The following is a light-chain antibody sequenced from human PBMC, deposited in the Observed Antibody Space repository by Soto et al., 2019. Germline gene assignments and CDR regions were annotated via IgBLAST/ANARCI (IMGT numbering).Light chain of an antibody. CDR2: GAS. Sequence: EIAMTQSPATLSVSLGERATLSCRASQYISNNLAWYQQRPGQAPSLLIYGASTRATGVPARFSGSGSGTDFLLSISGLQSEDSAVYYCQQYNHWSSITFGQGTRLEIK. V-gene: IGKV3-15*01. CDR1: QYISNN. CDR3: QQYNHWSSIT. J-gene: IGKJ5*01.